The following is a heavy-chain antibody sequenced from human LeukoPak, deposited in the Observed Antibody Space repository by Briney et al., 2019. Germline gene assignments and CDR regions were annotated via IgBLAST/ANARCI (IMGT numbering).Heavy chain of an antibody. J-gene: IGHJ4*02. Sequence: ASVKVSCKASGGTFSSYAISWVRQAPGQGLEWMGGIIPIFGTANYAQKFQGRVTITADKSTSTAYMELSSLRSEDTAVYYCARMPITAAVAGDWGQGTLVTVSS. CDR3: ARMPITAAVAGD. CDR1: GGTFSSYA. D-gene: IGHD6-19*01. CDR2: IIPIFGTA. V-gene: IGHV1-69*06.